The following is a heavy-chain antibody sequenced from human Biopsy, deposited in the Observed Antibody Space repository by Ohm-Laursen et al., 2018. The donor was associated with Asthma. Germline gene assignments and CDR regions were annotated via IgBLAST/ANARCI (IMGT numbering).Heavy chain of an antibody. J-gene: IGHJ3*02. Sequence: SLRLSCTASGFTFSIYDIHWVRQAPGKGLEWVAVISYDGGNKFYGDSVKGRFALSRDNSRNTLYLQMNSLRVEDTAIYYCARTHERWTSTQDDALDIWGQGTMVIVSS. CDR3: ARTHERWTSTQDDALDI. D-gene: IGHD4-23*01. V-gene: IGHV3-30*03. CDR1: GFTFSIYD. CDR2: ISYDGGNK.